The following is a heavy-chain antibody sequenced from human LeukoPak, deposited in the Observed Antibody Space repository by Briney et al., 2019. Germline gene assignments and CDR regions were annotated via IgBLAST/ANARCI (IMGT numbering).Heavy chain of an antibody. D-gene: IGHD2-2*01. CDR3: ASAPRSSTSPHFDY. V-gene: IGHV4-34*01. CDR2: INHSGST. J-gene: IGHJ4*02. Sequence: SETLSLTCAVHGGSFSGYYWSWIRQPPGKGLEWIGEINHSGSTNYNPSLKSRVTISVDTSKNQFSLKLSSVTAADTAVYYCASAPRSSTSPHFDYWGQGTLVTVSS. CDR1: GGSFSGYY.